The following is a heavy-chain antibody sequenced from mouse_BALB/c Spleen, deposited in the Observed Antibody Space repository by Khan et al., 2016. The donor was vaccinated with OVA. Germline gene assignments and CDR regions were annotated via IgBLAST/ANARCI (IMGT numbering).Heavy chain of an antibody. J-gene: IGHJ2*01. Sequence: QVQLKQSGPGLVAPSQSLSITCTVYGYSLTRYGVHWVRQPPGKGLEWLGLIWAGGSTNYNWALMSRLSISIHTSTRLVFLIMNSLQTDDTALYYCARSKYLARYWGQGTTLTVSS. CDR1: GYSLTRYG. V-gene: IGHV2-9*02. CDR2: IWAGGST. D-gene: IGHD3-3*01. CDR3: ARSKYLARY.